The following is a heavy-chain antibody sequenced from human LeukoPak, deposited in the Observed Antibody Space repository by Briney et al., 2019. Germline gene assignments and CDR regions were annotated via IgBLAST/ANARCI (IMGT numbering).Heavy chain of an antibody. J-gene: IGHJ4*02. CDR3: ARGVYWFGELVPYYFDY. Sequence: ASVEVSCKASGYTFTSYGISWVRQAPGQGLEWMGWISAYNGNTNYAQKLQGRVTMTTDTSTSTAYMELRSLRSDDTAVYYCARGVYWFGELVPYYFDYWGQGTLVTVSS. CDR2: ISAYNGNT. V-gene: IGHV1-18*01. CDR1: GYTFTSYG. D-gene: IGHD3-10*01.